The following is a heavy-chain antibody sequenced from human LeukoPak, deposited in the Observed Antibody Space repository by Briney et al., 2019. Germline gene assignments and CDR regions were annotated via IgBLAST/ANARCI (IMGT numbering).Heavy chain of an antibody. V-gene: IGHV3-21*01. J-gene: IGHJ4*02. CDR1: GFTFSSYS. Sequence: PGGSLRLSCAASGFTFSSYSMNWGRQAPGKGLEWVSSISNRSSYIYYADSVKGRFTISRDNAKNSLYLQMNSLRAEDTAVYYCARIIAAAGPYYFDYWGQGTLVTVSS. D-gene: IGHD6-13*01. CDR2: ISNRSSYI. CDR3: ARIIAAAGPYYFDY.